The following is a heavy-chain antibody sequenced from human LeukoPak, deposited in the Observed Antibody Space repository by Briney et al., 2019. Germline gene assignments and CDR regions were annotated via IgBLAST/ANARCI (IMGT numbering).Heavy chain of an antibody. CDR3: AKDAGVAGRIRAFDY. J-gene: IGHJ4*02. CDR1: EFTFISYA. V-gene: IGHV3-23*01. CDR2: ISGSGSST. Sequence: GGSLRVSCAASEFTFISYAMSWVRQAPGKGLEWVSGISGSGSSTYYADSVKGRFTISRDNSKNTLYLHMNSLRAEDTAVYYCAKDAGVAGRIRAFDYWGQGTLVTVSS. D-gene: IGHD6-19*01.